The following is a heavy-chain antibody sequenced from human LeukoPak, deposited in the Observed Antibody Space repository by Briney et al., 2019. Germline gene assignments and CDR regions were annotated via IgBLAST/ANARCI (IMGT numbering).Heavy chain of an antibody. D-gene: IGHD6-19*01. CDR2: IYPGDSDT. V-gene: IGHV5-51*01. CDR1: GYSFTSYW. J-gene: IGHJ5*02. CDR3: ARGGVKSIAVAGNWFDP. Sequence: AGESLKISCKGSGYSFTSYWIGWVRQMPGKGLEWMGIIYPGDSDTRYSPSFQGQVTISADKSISTAYLQWSSLKASDTAMYYCARGGVKSIAVAGNWFDPWGQGTLVTVSS.